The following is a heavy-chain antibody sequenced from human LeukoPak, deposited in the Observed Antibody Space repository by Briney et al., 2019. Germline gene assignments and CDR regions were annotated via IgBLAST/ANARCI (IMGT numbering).Heavy chain of an antibody. CDR3: AREGTYYYDSSGYYS. D-gene: IGHD3-22*01. V-gene: IGHV1-69*05. CDR1: GGTFSSYA. CDR2: IIPIFGTA. Sequence: SVKVSCKASGGTFSSYAISWVRQAPGQGLEWMGRIIPIFGTANYAQKFQGRVTITTDESTSTAYMELSSLRSDDTAVYYCAREGTYYYDSSGYYSWGQGTLVTVSS. J-gene: IGHJ5*02.